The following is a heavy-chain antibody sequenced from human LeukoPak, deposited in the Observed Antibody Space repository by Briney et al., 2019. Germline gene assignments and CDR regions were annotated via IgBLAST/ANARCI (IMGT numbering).Heavy chain of an antibody. CDR2: TYHRSKWYS. D-gene: IGHD3-22*01. CDR3: ARGHYDTDHYFAMDV. CDR1: GDSFSSNFAA. V-gene: IGHV6-1*01. J-gene: IGHJ6*02. Sequence: SQTLSLTCAISGDSFSSNFAAWAWLRPSPSRGLEWLGRTYHRSKWYSDYALYLQGRITIKPDTSKNQFSLQLNSVTPEEDTAVYYCARGHYDTDHYFAMDVWGQGTTVTVSS.